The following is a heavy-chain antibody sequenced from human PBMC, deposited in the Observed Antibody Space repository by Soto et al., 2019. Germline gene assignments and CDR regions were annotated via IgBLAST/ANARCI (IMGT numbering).Heavy chain of an antibody. V-gene: IGHV3-23*01. J-gene: IGHJ4*02. CDR3: ARDQPYYYGSGSNPLDY. CDR2: ISGSGGTT. CDR1: GFTFSSYA. D-gene: IGHD3-10*01. Sequence: GGSLRLSCAASGFTFSSYAMSWVRQAPGKGLEWVSAISGSGGTTYYADSVKGRFTISRDNSKNKLNLQMNSLRAEDTAVYFCARDQPYYYGSGSNPLDYWGQGTLVTVSS.